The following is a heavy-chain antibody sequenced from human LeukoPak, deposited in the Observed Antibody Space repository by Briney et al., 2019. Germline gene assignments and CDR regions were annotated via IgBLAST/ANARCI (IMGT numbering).Heavy chain of an antibody. D-gene: IGHD6-13*01. CDR3: ARGHGWAAGISGDY. CDR2: IYYSGST. CDR1: GGSFSGYY. Sequence: SETLSLTCAVYGGSFSGYYWSWIRQPPGKGLEWIGYIYYSGSTNYNPSLKSRVTISVDTSKNQFSLKLSSVTAADTALYYCARGHGWAAGISGDYWGQGTLVTVSS. J-gene: IGHJ4*02. V-gene: IGHV4-59*01.